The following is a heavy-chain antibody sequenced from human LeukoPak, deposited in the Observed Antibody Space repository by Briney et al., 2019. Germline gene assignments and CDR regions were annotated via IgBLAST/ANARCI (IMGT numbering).Heavy chain of an antibody. CDR1: GYTFTGYY. CDR3: ARAPTYYYDSSPHYY. Sequence: ASVKVSCKASGYTFTGYYMHWVRQAPGQGLEWMGWINPNSGGTNYAQKLQGRVTMTTDTSTSTAYMELRSLRSDDTAVYYCARAPTYYYDSSPHYYWGQGTLVTVSS. V-gene: IGHV1-2*02. CDR2: INPNSGGT. J-gene: IGHJ4*02. D-gene: IGHD3-22*01.